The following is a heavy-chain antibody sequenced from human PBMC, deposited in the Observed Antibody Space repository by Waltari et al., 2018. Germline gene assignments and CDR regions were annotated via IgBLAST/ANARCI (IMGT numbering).Heavy chain of an antibody. J-gene: IGHJ4*02. Sequence: EVQLVESGGGLVQPGRSLRLSCAASGFTFDDYAMHWVRKAPGKGLGWVSGISWNSGSIGYADSVKGRFTISRDNAKNSLYLQMNSLRAEDMALYYCAKEGGSYPYYFDYWGQGTLVTVSS. D-gene: IGHD1-26*01. V-gene: IGHV3-9*03. CDR2: ISWNSGSI. CDR3: AKEGGSYPYYFDY. CDR1: GFTFDDYA.